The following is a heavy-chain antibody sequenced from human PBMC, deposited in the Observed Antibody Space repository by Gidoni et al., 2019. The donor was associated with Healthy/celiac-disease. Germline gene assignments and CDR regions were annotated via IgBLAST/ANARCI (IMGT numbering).Heavy chain of an antibody. V-gene: IGHV4-39*01. Sequence: QLHLPESGPGLGKPSETLSLTCTVSGGSISSIIYYCGWIRQPPGKGLEWIGSIYYIGSTDYNPSLKSRVTISVDTSKNQFSLKLSSGTAADTAVYYCARLQSVGSGWDYWGQGTLVTVSS. CDR1: GGSISSIIYY. D-gene: IGHD6-19*01. CDR3: ARLQSVGSGWDY. J-gene: IGHJ4*02. CDR2: IYYIGST.